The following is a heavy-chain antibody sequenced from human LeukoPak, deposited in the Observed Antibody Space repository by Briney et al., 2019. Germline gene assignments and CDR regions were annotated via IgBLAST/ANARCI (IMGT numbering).Heavy chain of an antibody. D-gene: IGHD3-16*02. CDR1: GGSFSGYY. CDR2: INHSGST. J-gene: IGHJ3*02. CDR3: ARGLNDYVWGSYRYSNAFDI. V-gene: IGHV4-34*01. Sequence: SETLSLPCAVYGGSFSGYYWSWIRQPPGKGLEWIGEINHSGSTNYNPSLKSRVTISVDTSKNQFSLKLSSVTAADTAVYYCARGLNDYVWGSYRYSNAFDIWGQGTMVTVSS.